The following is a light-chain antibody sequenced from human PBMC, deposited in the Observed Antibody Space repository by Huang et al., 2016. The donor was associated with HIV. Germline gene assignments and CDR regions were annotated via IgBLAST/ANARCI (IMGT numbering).Light chain of an antibody. Sequence: DIVMTQSPDSLAVSLGERATINCKSSHTISYNKNYLAWYQQKAGQYPKLLICWASTRESGVPDRFSGSGSGTDFTLTISSLQAEDVAVYYWQQYYSKPLTFGGGTKVEIK. CDR2: WAS. CDR3: QQYYSKPLT. V-gene: IGKV4-1*01. J-gene: IGKJ4*01. CDR1: HTISYNKNY.